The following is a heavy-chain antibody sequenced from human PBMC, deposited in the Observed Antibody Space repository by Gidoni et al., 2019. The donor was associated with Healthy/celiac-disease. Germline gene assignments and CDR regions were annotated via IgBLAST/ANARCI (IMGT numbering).Heavy chain of an antibody. D-gene: IGHD6-19*01. J-gene: IGHJ4*02. CDR1: GGSFSGYY. V-gene: IGHV4-34*01. CDR2: INHSGST. CDR3: ARGTAIRSGWYYLDY. Sequence: QVQLQQWGAGLLKPSEPLSLTCAVYGGSFSGYYWSWLRQPPGKGLEWIGEINHSGSTNYNPALKSRVTISVDTSKNQFSLKLSSVTAADTAVYYCARGTAIRSGWYYLDYWGQGTLVTVSS.